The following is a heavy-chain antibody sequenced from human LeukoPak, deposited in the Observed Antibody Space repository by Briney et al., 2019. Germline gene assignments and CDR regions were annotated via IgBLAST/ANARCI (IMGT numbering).Heavy chain of an antibody. D-gene: IGHD2-8*01. Sequence: PGGSLRLSCAASGFTFSNYWMTWVRQAPGKGLEWVANIKQDGSQKYYVDSVKGRFTISRDNAKNSLYLQMNSLRAEDTAVYYCARDLGYCTNGVCSPDYYMDVWGKGTTVTVSS. CDR2: IKQDGSQK. J-gene: IGHJ6*03. CDR1: GFTFSNYW. V-gene: IGHV3-7*01. CDR3: ARDLGYCTNGVCSPDYYMDV.